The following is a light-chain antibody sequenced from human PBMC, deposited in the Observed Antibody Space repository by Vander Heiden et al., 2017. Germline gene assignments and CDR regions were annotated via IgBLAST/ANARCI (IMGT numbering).Light chain of an antibody. Sequence: NFMLTQPHSVSEYPRKTVTSSCTRSSGSIASNYVQWYQQLPGSSPTTVIYEDNQRPSGVPDRFSGSIDSSSNSASLTISGLKTEDEADYYCQSYDSSNWVFGGGTKLTVL. J-gene: IGLJ3*02. V-gene: IGLV6-57*01. CDR1: SGSIASNY. CDR2: EDN. CDR3: QSYDSSNWV.